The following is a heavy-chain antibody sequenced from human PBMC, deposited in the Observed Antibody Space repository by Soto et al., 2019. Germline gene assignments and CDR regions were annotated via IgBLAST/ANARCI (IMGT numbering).Heavy chain of an antibody. V-gene: IGHV4-34*01. D-gene: IGHD3-3*01. CDR1: GGPFSGYY. Sequence: QVQLQQWGAGLLKPSETLSLTCAVYGGPFSGYYWSWIRQPPGKGLEWIGEINHSGSTNYNPSLKSRVTISVDTSKNQFSLKLSSVTAADTAVYYCARDGRFWSGYWLDYWGQGTLVTVSS. J-gene: IGHJ4*02. CDR3: ARDGRFWSGYWLDY. CDR2: INHSGST.